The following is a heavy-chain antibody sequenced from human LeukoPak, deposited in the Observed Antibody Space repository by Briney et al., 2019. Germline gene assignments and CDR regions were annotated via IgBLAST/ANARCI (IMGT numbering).Heavy chain of an antibody. CDR1: GFSFSSQS. D-gene: IGHD3-16*01. CDR3: VIHMIMPH. J-gene: IGHJ4*02. V-gene: IGHV3-48*01. Sequence: GGSLRLSCAASGFSFSSQSMNWVRQAPGKGLEWISYISFTSSTIYYADSVKGRFTISRDNAKNSLYLQMNSLRVEDTAVYYCVIHMIMPHWGQGTLVTVSS. CDR2: ISFTSSTI.